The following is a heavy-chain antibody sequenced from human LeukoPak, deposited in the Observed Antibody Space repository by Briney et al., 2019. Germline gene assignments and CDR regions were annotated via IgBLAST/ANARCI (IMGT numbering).Heavy chain of an antibody. V-gene: IGHV3-48*01. CDR3: AKAGGGSSVPSRLGY. CDR2: INSGSTTM. Sequence: GGSLRLSCAASGFTFSNYSMNWVRQAPGRGLEWISYINSGSTTMLYADSVKGRFTISRDNAKNTLYLQMNSLRAEDTAVYYCAKAGGGSSVPSRLGYWGQGTLVTVSS. D-gene: IGHD6-19*01. J-gene: IGHJ4*02. CDR1: GFTFSNYS.